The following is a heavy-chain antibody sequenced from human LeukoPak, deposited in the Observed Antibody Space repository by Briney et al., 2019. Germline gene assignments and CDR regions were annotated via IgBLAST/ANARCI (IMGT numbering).Heavy chain of an antibody. J-gene: IGHJ6*02. V-gene: IGHV3-21*01. D-gene: IGHD6-19*01. CDR1: GFTFSSYS. CDR3: ARGFRAVAGPFDP. CDR2: ISSSSSYI. Sequence: GGSLRLSCAASGFTFSSYSMNWVRQAPGKGLEWVSSISSSSSYIYYADSVKGRFTISRDNAKNSLYLQMNSLRAEDTAVYYCARGFRAVAGPFDPWGQGTTVTVSS.